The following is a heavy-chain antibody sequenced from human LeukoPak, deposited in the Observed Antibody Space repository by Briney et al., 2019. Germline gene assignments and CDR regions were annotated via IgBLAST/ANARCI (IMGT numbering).Heavy chain of an antibody. J-gene: IGHJ4*02. CDR1: GGSISSYY. CDR2: IYYSGST. Sequence: SETLSLTCTVSGGSISSYYWSWIRQPPGKGLEWIGYIYYSGSTNYNPSLKSRVTISVDTSKNQFSLKLSSVTAADTAVYYCARDLEITMKYFDYWGQGTLVTVSS. V-gene: IGHV4-59*12. CDR3: ARDLEITMKYFDY. D-gene: IGHD3-22*01.